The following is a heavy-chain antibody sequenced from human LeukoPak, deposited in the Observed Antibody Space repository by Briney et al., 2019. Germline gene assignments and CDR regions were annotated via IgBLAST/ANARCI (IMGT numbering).Heavy chain of an antibody. D-gene: IGHD6-13*01. V-gene: IGHV3-11*01. CDR3: AREVEGDSSSWYADFSPKSTYNWFDP. CDR1: GFTFSDYY. CDR2: ISSSGSTI. Sequence: ESGGSLRLSCAASGFTFSDYYMTWIRQAPGKGLEWVSYISSSGSTIYYADSVKGRFTISRDNAKNSLYLQMNSLRAEDTAVYYCAREVEGDSSSWYADFSPKSTYNWFDPWGQGTLVTVSS. J-gene: IGHJ5*02.